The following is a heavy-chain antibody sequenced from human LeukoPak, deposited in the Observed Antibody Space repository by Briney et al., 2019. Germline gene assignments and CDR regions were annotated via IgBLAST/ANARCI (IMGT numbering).Heavy chain of an antibody. J-gene: IGHJ6*01. Sequence: ASVKVSCKASGYTFTSYGISWVRQAPGQGLEWMGWINAYNGNTNYAQKLQGRVTMTTDTSTSTAYMELSSLRSDDTAVYYCARDVHYSVVLVGIDVWEQGTTLTV. D-gene: IGHD2-21*01. V-gene: IGHV1-18*04. CDR2: INAYNGNT. CDR1: GYTFTSYG. CDR3: ARDVHYSVVLVGIDV.